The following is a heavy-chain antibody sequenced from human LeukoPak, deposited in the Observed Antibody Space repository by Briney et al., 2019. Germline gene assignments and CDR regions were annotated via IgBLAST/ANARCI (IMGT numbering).Heavy chain of an antibody. CDR2: IKQDGSEK. J-gene: IGHJ4*02. Sequence: GGSLRFSCAASGFTFSSYWMNWVRQAPGKGLEWVASIKQDGSEKYYVDSVKGRFTISRDNAKNSLYLQMNSLRAEDTAVYYCARDGPAAGLYFDYWGQGTLVTVSS. CDR3: ARDGPAAGLYFDY. D-gene: IGHD6-13*01. CDR1: GFTFSSYW. V-gene: IGHV3-7*03.